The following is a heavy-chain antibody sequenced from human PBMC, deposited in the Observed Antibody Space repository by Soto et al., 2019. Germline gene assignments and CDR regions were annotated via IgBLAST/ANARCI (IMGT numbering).Heavy chain of an antibody. CDR3: MAYIVATNEEFDY. CDR2: ISSSGSTI. V-gene: IGHV3-11*01. Sequence: GGSLRLSCAASGFTFSDYYMSWIRQAPGKGLEWVSYISSSGSTIYYADSVKGRFTISRDNAKNSLYLQMNSLRAEDTAVYYCMAYIVATNEEFDYWGQGTLVTVSS. CDR1: GFTFSDYY. D-gene: IGHD5-12*01. J-gene: IGHJ4*02.